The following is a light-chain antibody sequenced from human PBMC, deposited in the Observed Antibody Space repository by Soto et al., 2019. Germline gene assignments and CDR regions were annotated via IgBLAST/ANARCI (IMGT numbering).Light chain of an antibody. CDR1: QSVTTN. Sequence: EIVLTQSPATLSLSPGERATLSCRTSQSVTTNFAWYQQKPGQSPRLLIYDISNRATGIPDRFSGSGSGTYFTLTISSLEPEYFAVYYCQQRATWPPLITVGPGTKVEIK. CDR2: DIS. J-gene: IGKJ3*01. CDR3: QQRATWPPLIT. V-gene: IGKV3-11*01.